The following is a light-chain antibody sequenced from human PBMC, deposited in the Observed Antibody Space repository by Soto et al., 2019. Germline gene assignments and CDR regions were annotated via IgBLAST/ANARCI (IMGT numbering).Light chain of an antibody. CDR3: MQGTHWPIT. J-gene: IGKJ5*01. CDR1: QTLVHSDGIAY. Sequence: DVVMTQSPLSLPVTLGQPASISCRSNQTLVHSDGIAYFSWFQQRPGRSPRXVIYKVSNRDSGVPARFRGSGSGTDFALKISRVEAEDVGVYYCMQGTHWPITFGQGTRLEIK. CDR2: KVS. V-gene: IGKV2-30*02.